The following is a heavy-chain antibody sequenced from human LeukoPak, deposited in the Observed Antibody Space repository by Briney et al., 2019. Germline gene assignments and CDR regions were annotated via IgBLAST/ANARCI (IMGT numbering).Heavy chain of an antibody. CDR1: GFTFSTYV. CDR3: VRGTGY. CDR2: ISSNGDST. J-gene: IGHJ4*02. V-gene: IGHV3-64D*06. Sequence: GGSRRLSCSVSGFTFSTYVMHWARKAPGKGLEYVSAISSNGDSTYYADSVKGRFTISRDNSKNTLYLQMSSLRADDTAVYYCVRGTGYWGQGTLVTVSS.